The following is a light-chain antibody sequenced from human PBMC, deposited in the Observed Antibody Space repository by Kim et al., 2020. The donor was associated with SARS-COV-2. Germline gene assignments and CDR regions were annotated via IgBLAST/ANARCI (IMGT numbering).Light chain of an antibody. CDR2: RNT. V-gene: IGLV1-47*01. Sequence: QSVLTQPPSASATPGQTVSISCSGSDSNIGNNYVYWYQQVPGSAPRLLVFRNTERPSGVPDRFSGSKSGTSASLAISGLRSDDEADYYCATWDDGLRGGVFGGGTKLTVL. CDR3: ATWDDGLRGGV. CDR1: DSNIGNNY. J-gene: IGLJ2*01.